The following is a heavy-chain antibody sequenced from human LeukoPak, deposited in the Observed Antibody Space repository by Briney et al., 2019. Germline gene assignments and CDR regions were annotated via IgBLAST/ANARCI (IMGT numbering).Heavy chain of an antibody. J-gene: IGHJ3*02. CDR3: ATHYYDSSGYYYDHTFEI. CDR2: IYSGGST. CDR1: GFTFSNYG. V-gene: IGHV3-NL1*01. D-gene: IGHD3-22*01. Sequence: GGSLRLSCAASGFTFSNYGMHWVRQAPGKGLEWVSVIYSGGSTYYADPVTGRFTISRDNSKNTLYLQMNNLRAEDTAVYYCATHYYDSSGYYYDHTFEIWGQGTMVTVSS.